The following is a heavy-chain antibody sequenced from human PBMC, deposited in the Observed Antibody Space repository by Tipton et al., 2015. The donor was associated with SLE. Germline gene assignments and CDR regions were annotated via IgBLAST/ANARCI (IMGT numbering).Heavy chain of an antibody. D-gene: IGHD1-26*01. V-gene: IGHV4-59*11. J-gene: IGHJ3*02. CDR2: IYYSWST. CDR3: ARDYYMRAFDI. Sequence: LRLSCTVSGGPISSHYWSWIRQPPWKGLAWIGYIYYSWSTNYNPSLKSRVTISVDTSKNQFSLKLSSVTAADTAVYYCARDYYMRAFDIWGQGTMVTVSS. CDR1: GGPISSHY.